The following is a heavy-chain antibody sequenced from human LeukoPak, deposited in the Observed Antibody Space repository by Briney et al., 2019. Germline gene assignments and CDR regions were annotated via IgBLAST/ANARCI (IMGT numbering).Heavy chain of an antibody. CDR1: GGSISSSSYY. J-gene: IGHJ5*02. CDR3: ASYYPAYYDFWSGYYGGNWFDP. CDR2: IYYSGST. V-gene: IGHV4-39*01. D-gene: IGHD3-3*01. Sequence: PSETLSLTCTVSGGSISSSSYYWGWIRQPPGKGLEWIGSIYYSGSTYYNPSLKSRVTISVDTSKNQFSLKLSSVTAADTAVYYCASYYPAYYDFWSGYYGGNWFDPWGQGTLVTVSS.